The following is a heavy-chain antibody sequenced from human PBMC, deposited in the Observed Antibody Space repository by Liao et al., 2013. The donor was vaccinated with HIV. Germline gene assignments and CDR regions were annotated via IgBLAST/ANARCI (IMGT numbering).Heavy chain of an antibody. CDR2: INHSGST. V-gene: IGHV4-34*01. CDR1: GGSFSGYY. CDR3: ARGRTIRVLN. J-gene: IGHJ4*02. Sequence: QVQLQQWGAGLLKPSETLSLTCAVYGGSFSGYYWSWIRQPPGKGLEWIGEINHSGSTNYNPSLKSRVTISVDTSKNQFSLKLSSVTAADTAVYYCARGRTIRVLNWGQGTLVTVSS. D-gene: IGHD1-1*01.